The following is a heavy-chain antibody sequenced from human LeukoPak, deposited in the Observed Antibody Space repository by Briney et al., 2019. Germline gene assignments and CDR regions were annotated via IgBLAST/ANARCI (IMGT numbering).Heavy chain of an antibody. CDR1: GGSISSGSYY. CDR3: ASLPTYYYDSSGPGYFQH. V-gene: IGHV4-61*02. Sequence: ASQTLSLTCTVSGGSISSGSYYWSWIRQPAGKGLEWIGRIYTSGSTNYNPSLKSRVTISVDTSKNQFSLKLSSVTAADTAVYYCASLPTYYYDSSGPGYFQHWGQGTLVTVSS. J-gene: IGHJ1*01. CDR2: IYTSGST. D-gene: IGHD3-22*01.